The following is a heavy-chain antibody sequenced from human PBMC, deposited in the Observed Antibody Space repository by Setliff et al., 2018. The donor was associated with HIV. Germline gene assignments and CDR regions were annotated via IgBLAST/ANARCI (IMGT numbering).Heavy chain of an antibody. J-gene: IGHJ5*02. D-gene: IGHD3-10*01. Sequence: ETLSLTCTVSGGSISSFYWSWIRQPPGKGPEWIGYINSSGRTNYNPSLKGRATISLDTSKNRFSLKLNSVTAADTAVYYCARRFGEVYDWIDPWGQGTLVTVSS. CDR3: ARRFGEVYDWIDP. CDR2: INSSGRT. CDR1: GGSISSFY. V-gene: IGHV4-4*09.